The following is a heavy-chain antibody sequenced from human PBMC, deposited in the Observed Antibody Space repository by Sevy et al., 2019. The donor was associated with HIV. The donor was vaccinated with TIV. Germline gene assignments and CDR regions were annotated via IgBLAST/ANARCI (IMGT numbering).Heavy chain of an antibody. J-gene: IGHJ3*02. Sequence: GESLKISCMGSGYSFTSYWIGWVRQMPGKGLEWMGIIYPGDSDTRYSPSFQGQVTISADKSISTAYLQWSSLKASDTAMYYCAVSKGDCSGGSCYSGDAFDIWGQGTMVTVSS. CDR2: IYPGDSDT. CDR1: GYSFTSYW. D-gene: IGHD2-15*01. CDR3: AVSKGDCSGGSCYSGDAFDI. V-gene: IGHV5-51*01.